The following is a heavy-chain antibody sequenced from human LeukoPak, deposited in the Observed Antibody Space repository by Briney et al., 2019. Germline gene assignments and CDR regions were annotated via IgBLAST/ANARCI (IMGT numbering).Heavy chain of an antibody. Sequence: ASVKVSRKVSGYTLTELSMHWVRQAPGKGLEWMGGFDPEDGETIYAQKFQGRVTMTEDTSTDTAYMELSSLRSEDTAVYYCATEQWLDPFAPGYYLDYWGQGTLVTVSS. CDR3: ATEQWLDPFAPGYYLDY. D-gene: IGHD6-19*01. V-gene: IGHV1-24*01. CDR2: FDPEDGET. CDR1: GYTLTELS. J-gene: IGHJ4*02.